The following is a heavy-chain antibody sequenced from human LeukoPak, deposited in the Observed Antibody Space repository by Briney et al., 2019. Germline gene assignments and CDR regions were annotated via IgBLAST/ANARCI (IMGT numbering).Heavy chain of an antibody. D-gene: IGHD6-19*01. V-gene: IGHV3-7*03. J-gene: IGHJ4*02. Sequence: SGGSLRLSCAASGFSISGYWMTWVRQAPGKGPEWVGNIQHDGKVKNYVDSVRGRFTISRDNAKNSVYLQMNSLRAEDTAVYYCAKVSWLGTLPSYHFDSWGQGTQVTVSS. CDR3: AKVSWLGTLPSYHFDS. CDR1: GFSISGYW. CDR2: IQHDGKVK.